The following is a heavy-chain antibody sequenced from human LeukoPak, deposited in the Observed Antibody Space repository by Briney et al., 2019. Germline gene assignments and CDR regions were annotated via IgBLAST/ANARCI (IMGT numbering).Heavy chain of an antibody. J-gene: IGHJ6*02. D-gene: IGHD2-15*01. V-gene: IGHV3-66*01. CDR2: IYSGGST. CDR1: GFTVSSNY. CDR3: ARDGTCSGGSCSSFYGLDV. Sequence: GGSLRLSCAASGFTVSSNYMSWVRQAPGKGLEWVSVIYSGGSTYYADSVKGRFTISRDNSRNTLYLQMNNLRAEDTAVYFCARDGTCSGGSCSSFYGLDVWGQGTTVTVSS.